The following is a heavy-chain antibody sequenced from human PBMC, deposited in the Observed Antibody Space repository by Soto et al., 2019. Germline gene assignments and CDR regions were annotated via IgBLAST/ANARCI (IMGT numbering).Heavy chain of an antibody. V-gene: IGHV3-15*01. Sequence: GGSLRLSCAASGFTFSNAWVSWVRQAPGKGLEWVGRIKSKTNGGTTDYAAPVKGRFTISRDDSKNTLFLQMSSLKTEDTAVYYCSTDLRLGKNYHSNPYLDFWGQGTLVTVSS. CDR2: IKSKTNGGTT. CDR1: GFTFSNAW. J-gene: IGHJ4*02. CDR3: STDLRLGKNYHSNPYLDF. D-gene: IGHD3-22*01.